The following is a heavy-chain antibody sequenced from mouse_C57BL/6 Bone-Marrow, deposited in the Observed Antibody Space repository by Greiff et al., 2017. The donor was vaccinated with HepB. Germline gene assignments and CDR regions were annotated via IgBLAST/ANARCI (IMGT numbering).Heavy chain of an antibody. V-gene: IGHV1-18*01. J-gene: IGHJ2*01. CDR3: ARSGTGFDY. D-gene: IGHD4-1*01. CDR2: INPNNGGT. Sequence: EVQLVESGPELVKPGASVKIPCKASGYTFTDYNMDWVKQSHGKSLEWIGDINPNNGGTSYNQKFKGKATLTVDKSSSTAYMELRSLTSEDTAVYYCARSGTGFDYWGQGTTLTVSS. CDR1: GYTFTDYN.